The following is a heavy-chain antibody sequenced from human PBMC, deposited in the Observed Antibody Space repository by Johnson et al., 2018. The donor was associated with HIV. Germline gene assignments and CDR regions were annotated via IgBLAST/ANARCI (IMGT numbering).Heavy chain of an antibody. CDR2: IYSCGST. CDR1: GFTFRNYA. Sequence: VQLVESGGGVVQPGRSLRLSCAASGFTFRNYAMHWVRQAPGKGLECVSVIYSCGSTYYADSVKGRFTISRDNSKNTLYLQMNSLRAEDTAVYYCARSGYGSGSTHDAFDIWGQGTMVTVSS. J-gene: IGHJ3*02. V-gene: IGHV3-66*01. CDR3: ARSGYGSGSTHDAFDI. D-gene: IGHD3-10*01.